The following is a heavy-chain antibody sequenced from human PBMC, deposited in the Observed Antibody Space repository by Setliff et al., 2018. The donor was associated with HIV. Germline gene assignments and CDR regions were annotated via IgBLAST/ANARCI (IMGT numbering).Heavy chain of an antibody. CDR3: ARAFSGYYFDY. CDR1: GFRINNYD. V-gene: IGHV3-48*03. J-gene: IGHJ4*02. CDR2: ISSSGGDI. D-gene: IGHD3-3*01. Sequence: CAASGFRINNYDMNWVRQAPGKGLEWISHISSSGGDIKIYADSVKGRFTISRDNSKNTLFLQMNSLRADDTAVYYCARAFSGYYFDYWGQGTLVTVSS.